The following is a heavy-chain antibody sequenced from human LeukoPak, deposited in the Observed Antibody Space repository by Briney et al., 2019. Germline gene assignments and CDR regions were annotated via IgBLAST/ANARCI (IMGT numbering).Heavy chain of an antibody. CDR1: GGSISTHY. J-gene: IGHJ4*02. CDR2: IHHSGST. D-gene: IGHD5-24*01. Sequence: SETLSLTRTVSGGSISTHYWIWIRQPPGKGLEWIGYIHHSGSTNYNPSLKSRVTISVDTSKNQFSLKLSSVTAADTAVYYCARRVDGYNFASFDYWGQGTLVTVSS. V-gene: IGHV4-59*11. CDR3: ARRVDGYNFASFDY.